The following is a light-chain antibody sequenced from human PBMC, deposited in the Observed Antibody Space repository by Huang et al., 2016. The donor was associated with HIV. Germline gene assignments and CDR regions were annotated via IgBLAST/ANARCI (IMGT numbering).Light chain of an antibody. CDR1: QSINKY. J-gene: IGKJ2*01. CDR3: QQSYKAPRT. V-gene: IGKV1-39*01. CDR2: GAS. Sequence: DIKMTQSPSSLSASVGDRVIISCRASQSINKYLNWYQQMPGKAPKLLIYGASTLQRGVSSRVSGSVSGTDFTLTIGSLQPEDAATYYCQQSYKAPRTFGQGTLLEI.